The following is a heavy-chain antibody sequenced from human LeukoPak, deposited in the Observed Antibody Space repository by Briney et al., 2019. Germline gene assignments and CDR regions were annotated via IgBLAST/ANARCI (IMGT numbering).Heavy chain of an antibody. CDR3: ARDRPYSQWFDP. D-gene: IGHD2-15*01. Sequence: GASVKVSCKASGYTFTSYDINWVRQATGQGLEWMGWMNPNSGNTGYAQKFQGRVTMTRNTSISTAYMELSSLRSEDTAVYYCARDRPYSQWFDPWGQGTLVIVSS. CDR2: MNPNSGNT. J-gene: IGHJ5*02. CDR1: GYTFTSYD. V-gene: IGHV1-8*01.